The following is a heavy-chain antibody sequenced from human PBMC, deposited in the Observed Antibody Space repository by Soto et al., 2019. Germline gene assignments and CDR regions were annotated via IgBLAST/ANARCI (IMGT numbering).Heavy chain of an antibody. D-gene: IGHD3-16*01. J-gene: IGHJ4*02. CDR3: ASSGGGEDY. Sequence: QVQLQESGPGLVKPSGTLSLSCAVSGGSIISSHWWTWVRQPPGKGLEWIGEIYHSGSTNYNPSLKSRVTISVDTSRNQFSLNLSSGTAADTAVYYCASSGGGEDYWGQGILVTVSS. V-gene: IGHV4-4*02. CDR2: IYHSGST. CDR1: GGSIISSHW.